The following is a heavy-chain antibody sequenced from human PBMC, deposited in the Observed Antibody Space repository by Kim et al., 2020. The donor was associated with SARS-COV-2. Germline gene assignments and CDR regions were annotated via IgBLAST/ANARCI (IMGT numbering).Heavy chain of an antibody. D-gene: IGHD1-26*01. CDR2: INPNGGTT. CDR3: ARGGGGFLDY. J-gene: IGHJ4*02. V-gene: IGHV3-64*01. Sequence: GGSLRLSCAASGFTFSSYGMVWVRQAPGTGLEYISSINPNGGTTYYANSVKGRFTISRDDSKKTLYVQMDSLTVDDMAVYYCARGGGGFLDYWGQGILVT. CDR1: GFTFSSYG.